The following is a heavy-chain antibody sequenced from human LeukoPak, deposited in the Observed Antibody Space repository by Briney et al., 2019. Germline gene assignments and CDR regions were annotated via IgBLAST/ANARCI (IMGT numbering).Heavy chain of an antibody. CDR1: GGSTISYY. J-gene: IGHJ5*02. V-gene: IGHV4-59*08. Sequence: SETLSLTCTVSGGSTISYYWGWIRQPPGKGLEWIGYIYYSGSTNYNPSLKSRVTISVDTSKNQFSLKLSSVTAADTAVYYCASLRIAAAGTGCFDPWGQGTLVTVSS. CDR2: IYYSGST. CDR3: ASLRIAAAGTGCFDP. D-gene: IGHD6-13*01.